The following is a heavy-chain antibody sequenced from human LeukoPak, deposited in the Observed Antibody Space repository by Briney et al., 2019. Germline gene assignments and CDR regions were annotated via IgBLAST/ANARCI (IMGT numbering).Heavy chain of an antibody. CDR2: INHSGST. V-gene: IGHV4-34*01. Sequence: PSETLSLTCTVSGGSISSYYWSWIRQPAGKGLEWIGEINHSGSTNYNPSLKSRVTISVDTSKNQFSLKLSSVTAADTAVYYCARSGGKPFSKRGRYFDYWGQGTLVTVSS. D-gene: IGHD4-23*01. CDR1: GGSISSYY. J-gene: IGHJ4*02. CDR3: ARSGGKPFSKRGRYFDY.